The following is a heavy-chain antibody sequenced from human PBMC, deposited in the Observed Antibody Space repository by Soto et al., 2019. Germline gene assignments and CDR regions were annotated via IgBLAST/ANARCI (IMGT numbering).Heavy chain of an antibody. CDR3: ARAPCSGGSCYRPTDAFDI. J-gene: IGHJ3*02. V-gene: IGHV4-4*02. CDR1: SGSISSSNW. Sequence: QVQLQESGPGLVKPSGTLSLTCAVSSGSISSSNWWSWVRQPPGKGLEWIGEIYHSGSTNYNPSRNSRGTITVDQSKNQFSLKLSSVTAADTAVYYCARAPCSGGSCYRPTDAFDIWGQGTMVTVSS. D-gene: IGHD2-15*01. CDR2: IYHSGST.